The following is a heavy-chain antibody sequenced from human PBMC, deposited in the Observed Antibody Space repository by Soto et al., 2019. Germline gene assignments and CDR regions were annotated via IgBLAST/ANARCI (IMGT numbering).Heavy chain of an antibody. J-gene: IGHJ4*02. CDR2: ISGSAANT. D-gene: IGHD3-9*01. V-gene: IGHV3-23*01. CDR3: ATDEAYYDVLTGYYIHAGY. Sequence: GGSLRLSCAASGFTFSQYAMSWVRQAPGKGPEWVSAISGSAANTYYADSVKGRFTISRDNFKNTLFLQMNSLRVEDSAMYYCATDEAYYDVLTGYYIHAGYWVQGTMVIASS. CDR1: GFTFSQYA.